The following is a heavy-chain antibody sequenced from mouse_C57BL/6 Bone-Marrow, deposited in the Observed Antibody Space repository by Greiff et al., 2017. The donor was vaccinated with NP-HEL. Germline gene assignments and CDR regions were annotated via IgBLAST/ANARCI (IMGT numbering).Heavy chain of an antibody. V-gene: IGHV2-2*01. CDR1: GFSLTSYG. CDR3: ASYGLYAMDY. D-gene: IGHD1-2*01. CDR2: IWSGGST. Sequence: VMLVESGPGLVQPSQSLSITCTVSGFSLTSYGVHWVRQSPGKGLEWLGVIWSGGSTDYNAAFISRLSISKDNSKSQVFFKMNSLQADDTAIYYCASYGLYAMDYWGQGTSVTVSS. J-gene: IGHJ4*01.